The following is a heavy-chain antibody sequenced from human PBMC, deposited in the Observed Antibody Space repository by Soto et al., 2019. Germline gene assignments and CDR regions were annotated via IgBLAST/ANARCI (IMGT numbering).Heavy chain of an antibody. CDR1: GGTFSSYA. J-gene: IGHJ6*02. CDR3: ARNPRRYSYGHGLSDGMDV. V-gene: IGHV1-69*01. D-gene: IGHD5-18*01. CDR2: IIHICGTA. Sequence: QVQLVQSGAEVKKPGSSVKVSCKASGGTFSSYAISWVRQAPGQGLEGMGGIIHICGTANYAQKFQGRVTITADESTSTAYMELSSLISEDTAVYYCARNPRRYSYGHGLSDGMDVWGQGTTVTVSS.